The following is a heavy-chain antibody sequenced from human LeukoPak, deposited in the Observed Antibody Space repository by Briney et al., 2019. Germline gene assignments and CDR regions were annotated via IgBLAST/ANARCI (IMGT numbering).Heavy chain of an antibody. Sequence: PGGSLRLSCAASGFTVSSNYMSWVRQAPGRGLEWGSVIYSGGSTYYADSVKGRFTISRDNSKNTLYLQMNSLRAEDTAVYYCARMASSIAARLYYYYYMDVWGKGTTVTVSS. CDR2: IYSGGST. V-gene: IGHV3-53*01. CDR1: GFTVSSNY. D-gene: IGHD6-6*01. CDR3: ARMASSIAARLYYYYYMDV. J-gene: IGHJ6*03.